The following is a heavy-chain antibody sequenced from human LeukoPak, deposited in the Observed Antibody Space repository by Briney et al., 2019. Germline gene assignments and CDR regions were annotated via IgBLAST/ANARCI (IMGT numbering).Heavy chain of an antibody. D-gene: IGHD2-2*01. V-gene: IGHV1-2*02. CDR1: GYTFSDFF. CDR2: INLNNGDT. J-gene: IGHJ4*02. CDR3: ARDPPSSHIGIDY. Sequence: VSVKVSCKASGYTFSDFFMHWVRQAPGQGLECMGWINLNNGDTKYAQKFQGRVTMTRDASINTAYMELSGLRSDDTAVYYCARDPPSSHIGIDYWGQGTLVTVSS.